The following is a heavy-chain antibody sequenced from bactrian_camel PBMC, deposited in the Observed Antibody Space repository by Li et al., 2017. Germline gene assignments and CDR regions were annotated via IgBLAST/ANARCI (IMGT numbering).Heavy chain of an antibody. CDR1: ADALMY. CDR2: IYVVWDSK. J-gene: IGHJ4*01. CDR3: ATLNYGNCYGLRPRDFHR. D-gene: IGHD3*01. Sequence: VQLVESGGGSAQAGGSLRLSCSASADALMYMAWFRQAAEKEREGVASIYVVWDSKYYADSVKGRFTIWRDSAKDTVYLQTNNLKPEDTAMYYCATLNYGNCYGLRPRDFHRWGQETQVTVS. V-gene: IGHV3S40*01.